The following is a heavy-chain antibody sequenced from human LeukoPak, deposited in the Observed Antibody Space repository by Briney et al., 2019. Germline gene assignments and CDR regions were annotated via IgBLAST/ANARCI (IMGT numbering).Heavy chain of an antibody. CDR3: TTDIVVVPAAWYRPKTSDY. V-gene: IGHV3-15*01. CDR1: GFTFSNAW. D-gene: IGHD2-2*01. Sequence: GGSLRLSCAASGFTFSNAWMSWVCQAPGKGLEWVGRIKSKTDGGTTDYAAPVKGRFTISRDDSKNTLYLQMNSLKTEDTAVYYCTTDIVVVPAAWYRPKTSDYWGQGTLVTVSS. CDR2: IKSKTDGGTT. J-gene: IGHJ4*02.